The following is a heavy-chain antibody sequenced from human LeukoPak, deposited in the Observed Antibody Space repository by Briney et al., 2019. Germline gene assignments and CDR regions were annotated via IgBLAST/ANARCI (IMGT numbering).Heavy chain of an antibody. J-gene: IGHJ4*02. CDR3: ARPRPHSSSSWYVDY. CDR2: IYPGDSDT. CDR1: GCSFTSYW. D-gene: IGHD6-13*01. V-gene: IGHV5-51*01. Sequence: GESLKISFKGSGCSFTSYWIGWVRQMPGKGLEWMGIIYPGDSDTRYSPSFQGQVTISADKSISTAYLQWSSLKASDTAMYYCARPRPHSSSSWYVDYWGQGTLVTVSS.